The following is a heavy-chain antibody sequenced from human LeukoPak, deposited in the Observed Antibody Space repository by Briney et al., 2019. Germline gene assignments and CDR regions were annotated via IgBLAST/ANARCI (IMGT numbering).Heavy chain of an antibody. CDR2: ILYDGSNK. CDR1: GFTFSSYA. V-gene: IGHV3-30-3*01. Sequence: GGSLRLSCAASGFTFSSYAMHWVRQAPGKGLEWVAVILYDGSNKYYADSVKGRFTISRDNSKNTLYLQMNSLRAEDTAVHYCARDLGTGLYYYYGMDVWGQGTTVTVSS. J-gene: IGHJ6*02. D-gene: IGHD2-8*02. CDR3: ARDLGTGLYYYYGMDV.